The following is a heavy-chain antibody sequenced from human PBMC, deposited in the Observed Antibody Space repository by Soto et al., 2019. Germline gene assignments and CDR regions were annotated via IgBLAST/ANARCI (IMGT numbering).Heavy chain of an antibody. D-gene: IGHD5-12*01. Sequence: QVHLVQSGVEVKTPGASVKVSCQASGYTFFSYDISWVRQAPGQGLEWMGWISTYSGDTKYAQKFQGRVTMTTDTSTTTAYLELRSLRSDDTAVYYCARHHGPTTSETWFDTCGQGTLVTVDS. CDR3: ARHHGPTTSETWFDT. J-gene: IGHJ5*02. CDR2: ISTYSGDT. V-gene: IGHV1-18*01. CDR1: GYTFFSYD.